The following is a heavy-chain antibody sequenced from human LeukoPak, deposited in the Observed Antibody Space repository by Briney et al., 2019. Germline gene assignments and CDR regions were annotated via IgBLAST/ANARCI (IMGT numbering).Heavy chain of an antibody. CDR3: ARHGGIAARPRPSYYYMDA. CDR1: GGSISSYY. D-gene: IGHD6-6*01. V-gene: IGHV4-4*09. CDR2: IYTSGST. Sequence: NPSETLSLNCTVSGGSISSYYWSWLRQPPGKGLEWIGYIYTSGSTNYNPSLKSRVTISVDTSKNQFSLKLSSVTAADTAVYYCARHGGIAARPRPSYYYMDAWGKGTTVTVS. J-gene: IGHJ6*03.